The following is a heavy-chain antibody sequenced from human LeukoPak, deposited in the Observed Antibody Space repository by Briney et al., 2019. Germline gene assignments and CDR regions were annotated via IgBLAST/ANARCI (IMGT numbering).Heavy chain of an antibody. D-gene: IGHD2-8*01. Sequence: SETLSLTCTVSGGSISSYYWSWIRQPPGKGLEWIGYIYYSGSTNYSPSLKSRVTISVDTSKNQFSLKLSSVTAADTAVYYCARVIMAGDAFDIWGQGTMVTVSS. V-gene: IGHV4-59*08. CDR3: ARVIMAGDAFDI. CDR2: IYYSGST. J-gene: IGHJ3*02. CDR1: GGSISSYY.